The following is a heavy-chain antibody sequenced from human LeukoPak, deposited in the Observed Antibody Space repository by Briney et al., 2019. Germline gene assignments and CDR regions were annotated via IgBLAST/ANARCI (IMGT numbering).Heavy chain of an antibody. Sequence: GGSLRLSCAASGFTFSSYGMHWVRQAPGKGLEWVAVISYDGSNKYYADSVKGRFTISRDNSKNTLYLQKNSLRAEDTAVYYCAKLIAVAGTGGTARGEPDYWGQGTLVTVSP. D-gene: IGHD6-19*01. J-gene: IGHJ4*02. CDR3: AKLIAVAGTGGTARGEPDY. V-gene: IGHV3-30*18. CDR2: ISYDGSNK. CDR1: GFTFSSYG.